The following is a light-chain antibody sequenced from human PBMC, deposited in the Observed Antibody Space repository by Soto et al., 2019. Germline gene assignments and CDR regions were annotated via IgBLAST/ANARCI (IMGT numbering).Light chain of an antibody. Sequence: ATRMTQSPSSFSASTGDRVNITCRADQGVSSYLAWYQQKPGRAPKLLIYAASTLQSGVPSTVSGSGSGTDFTLTISGLQSEDFATYFCQQYSTYPFTFGPGTKVDVK. CDR1: QGVSSY. CDR2: AAS. CDR3: QQYSTYPFT. V-gene: IGKV1-8*01. J-gene: IGKJ3*01.